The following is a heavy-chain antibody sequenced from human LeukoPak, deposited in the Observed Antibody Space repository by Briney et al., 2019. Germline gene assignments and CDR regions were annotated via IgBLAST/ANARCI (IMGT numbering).Heavy chain of an antibody. J-gene: IGHJ4*02. D-gene: IGHD3-22*01. V-gene: IGHV4-4*07. CDR2: IYSRGTT. CDR3: ARDYYDNSGHYPFDS. CDR1: GASISSYS. Sequence: SETLSLTCTVTGASISSYSWNWIRQPAGKGPEWLGRIYSRGTTNYNPSPTRRVTISVDKSKNHFALKLDSVTAADTAVYYCARDYYDNSGHYPFDSWGQGTRVSVSS.